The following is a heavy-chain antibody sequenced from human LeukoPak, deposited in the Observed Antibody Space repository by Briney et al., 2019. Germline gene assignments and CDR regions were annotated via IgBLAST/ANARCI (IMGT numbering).Heavy chain of an antibody. CDR1: GGSISSSSYY. CDR2: IYYSGST. CDR3: ARHCLGDGYNFGDYFDY. D-gene: IGHD5-24*01. V-gene: IGHV4-39*01. J-gene: IGHJ4*02. Sequence: PSETLSLTCTVSGGSISSSSYYWGWIRQPPGKGLEWIGSIYYSGSTYYNPSLKSRVTISVDTSKNQFSLKLSSVTAADTAVYYCARHCLGDGYNFGDYFDYWGQGTLVTASS.